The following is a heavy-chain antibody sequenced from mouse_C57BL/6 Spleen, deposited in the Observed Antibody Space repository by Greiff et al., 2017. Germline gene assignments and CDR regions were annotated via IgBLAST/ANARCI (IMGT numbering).Heavy chain of an antibody. CDR2: IDPSDSYT. D-gene: IGHD2-3*01. CDR3: ARGGYDGSLYYAIDY. J-gene: IGHJ4*01. Sequence: VQLQQPGAELVRPGTSVKLSCKASGYTFTSYWMHWVKQRPGQGLEWIGVIDPSDSYTNYNQKFKGKATLTVDTSSSTAYMQLSSLTSEDSAVYYCARGGYDGSLYYAIDYWGQGTSVTVSS. CDR1: GYTFTSYW. V-gene: IGHV1-59*01.